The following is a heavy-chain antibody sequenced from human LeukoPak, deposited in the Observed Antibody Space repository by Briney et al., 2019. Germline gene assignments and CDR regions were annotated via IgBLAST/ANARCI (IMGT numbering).Heavy chain of an antibody. J-gene: IGHJ1*01. Sequence: GGSLRLSCAASGFTVSSIYMSWVRQAPGKGLEWVSVIYSGGSTYYADSVKGRFTISRDNSKNTLYLQMNSLRAEDTAVYYCASIQQLVGSEYFQHWGQGTLVTVSS. V-gene: IGHV3-53*01. D-gene: IGHD6-13*01. CDR3: ASIQQLVGSEYFQH. CDR1: GFTVSSIY. CDR2: IYSGGST.